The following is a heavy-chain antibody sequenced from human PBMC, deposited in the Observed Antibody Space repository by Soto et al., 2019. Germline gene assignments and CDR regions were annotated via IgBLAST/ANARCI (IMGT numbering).Heavy chain of an antibody. Sequence: EVHLLESGGDLVQPGGSLRLSCAASGFTFSGYAMSWVRQAPGKGLEWVSYIGGSGSTTYCADSVKGRFTISRDNSKNTVDLQMNSLRAEDTAVYYCAKDRPSRNSGYDFEADYWGQGTLVTVSS. CDR3: AKDRPSRNSGYDFEADY. J-gene: IGHJ4*02. D-gene: IGHD5-12*01. CDR2: IGGSGSTT. V-gene: IGHV3-23*01. CDR1: GFTFSGYA.